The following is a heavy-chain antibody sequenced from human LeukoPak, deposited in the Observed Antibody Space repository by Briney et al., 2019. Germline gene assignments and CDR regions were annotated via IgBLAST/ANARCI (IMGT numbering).Heavy chain of an antibody. CDR1: GFTFSTYG. J-gene: IGHJ4*02. CDR3: ARDHFSTWFIPEY. V-gene: IGHV3-30*03. CDR2: ISYDGSNK. D-gene: IGHD4-11*01. Sequence: SGGSLRLSCAASGFTFSTYGMHWVRQAPGKGLEWVAVISYDGSNKYYADSVKGRFTISRDNSKDTLYLQMNSLRAEDTALYYCARDHFSTWFIPEYWGQGTLVTVSS.